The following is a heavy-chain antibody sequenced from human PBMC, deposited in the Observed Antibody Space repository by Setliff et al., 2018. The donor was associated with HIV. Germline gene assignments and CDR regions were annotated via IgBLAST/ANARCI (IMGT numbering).Heavy chain of an antibody. CDR2: VYSTGST. V-gene: IGHV4-59*11. CDR3: ASTSMGMTRKPIWYYHRDG. J-gene: IGHJ6*03. CDR1: GGSIENLY. Sequence: SETLSLTCTVSGGSIENLYWTWIRQPSGRGLEWIGYVYSTGSTKYNPSLKSRATMSDATSKNQISLTLTSVSAAYTAVYYSASTSMGMTRKPIWYYHRDGWGNGITVTVSS. D-gene: IGHD7-27*01.